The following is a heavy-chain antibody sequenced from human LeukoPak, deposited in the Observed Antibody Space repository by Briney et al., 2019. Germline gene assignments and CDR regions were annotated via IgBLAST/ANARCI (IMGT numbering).Heavy chain of an antibody. V-gene: IGHV4-34*01. CDR1: GGSFSGYY. J-gene: IGHJ4*02. D-gene: IGHD2-21*02. Sequence: SETLSLTCAVYGGSFSGYYWSWIRQPPGKGLEWIGEINHSGSTNYNPSLKSRVTISVDTSKNQFSLKLSSVTAADTAVYYCARGRARSNYMVTAIPFDYWGQGTLVTVSS. CDR2: INHSGST. CDR3: ARGRARSNYMVTAIPFDY.